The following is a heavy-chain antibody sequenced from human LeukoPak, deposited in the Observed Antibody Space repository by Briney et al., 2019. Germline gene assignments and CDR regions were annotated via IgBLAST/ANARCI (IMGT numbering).Heavy chain of an antibody. CDR1: GFTFSSYA. CDR2: ISYDGSNK. CDR3: ARTRLEWLLSPMDV. J-gene: IGHJ6*03. D-gene: IGHD3-3*01. Sequence: GRSLRLSCAASGFTFSSYAMHWVRQAPGKGLEWVAVISYDGSNKYYADSVKGRFTISRDNSKNTLYLQMNSLRAEDTAVYYCARTRLEWLLSPMDVWGKGTTVTVSS. V-gene: IGHV3-30-3*01.